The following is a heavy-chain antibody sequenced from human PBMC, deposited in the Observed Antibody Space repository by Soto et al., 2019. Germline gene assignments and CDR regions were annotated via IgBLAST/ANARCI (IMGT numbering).Heavy chain of an antibody. CDR3: ARHEGWTGPDQ. D-gene: IGHD2-8*02. CDR1: GASIGSGGW. CDR2: IFHDGNT. J-gene: IGHJ5*02. Sequence: QVHLQESGPGLVKPSETLSLTCAVSGASIGSGGWWSWVRQPPGKGLEWIAEIFHDGNTNYSPSLKSRVTISVDKSQNQFSLNVYSVTAADPAVYYCARHEGWTGPDQWGQGTLVTVSS. V-gene: IGHV4-4*02.